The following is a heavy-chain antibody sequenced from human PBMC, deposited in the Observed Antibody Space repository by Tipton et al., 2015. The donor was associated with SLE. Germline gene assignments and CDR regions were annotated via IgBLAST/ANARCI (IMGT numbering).Heavy chain of an antibody. CDR3: ARGEVHCGGDCYYWFDP. D-gene: IGHD2-21*01. Sequence: SLRLSCAASGFTFSSYSMNWVRQAPGKGLEWVSSISSSSSIIYYADSVKGRFTISRDNAKNSLYLQMNSLRAEDTAVYYCARGEVHCGGDCYYWFDPWGQGTLVTVSS. V-gene: IGHV3-21*01. J-gene: IGHJ5*02. CDR1: GFTFSSYS. CDR2: ISSSSSII.